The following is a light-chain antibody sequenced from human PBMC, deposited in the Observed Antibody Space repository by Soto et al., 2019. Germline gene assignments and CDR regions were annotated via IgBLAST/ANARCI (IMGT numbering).Light chain of an antibody. Sequence: QSVLTQPRSVSGSPGQSVTFSCIGTSSDIGTYNFVSWYQQNPGKAPKLLIYDVTKRPSGVPDRFSGSKSGNTASLTISGLQSEDEADYYCCSYAVANTLVFGGGTQLTV. J-gene: IGLJ3*02. CDR1: SSDIGTYNF. CDR2: DVT. CDR3: CSYAVANTLV. V-gene: IGLV2-11*01.